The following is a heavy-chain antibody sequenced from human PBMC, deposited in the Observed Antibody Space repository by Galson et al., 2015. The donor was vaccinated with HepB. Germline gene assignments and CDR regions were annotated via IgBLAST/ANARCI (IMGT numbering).Heavy chain of an antibody. CDR2: ISGSGGSP. V-gene: IGHV3-23*01. Sequence: SLRLSCAASGFTFSTYALSWIRQAPGKGLEWVSAISGSGGSPYYPDSVKGRFTISRDNAKNTVSLQMNNLRAEDTAVYYCAKDFRAGDGGGFVDSWGRGTLVTVSS. CDR3: AKDFRAGDGGGFVDS. CDR1: GFTFSTYA. D-gene: IGHD2-15*01. J-gene: IGHJ2*01.